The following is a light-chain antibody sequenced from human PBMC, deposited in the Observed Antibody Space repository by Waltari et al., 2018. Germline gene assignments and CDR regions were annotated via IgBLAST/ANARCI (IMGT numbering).Light chain of an antibody. CDR1: SGSLSSTSY. Sequence: QTVVTQEPSLSVSPGGTATLPCALSSGSLSSTSYASWYQQSPGRTPRTLVYKANIRSSGVPDRFSGSILGNKAALIITGAQADDESDYYCLLYMGSGIWVFGGGTKLTVL. V-gene: IGLV8-61*01. CDR2: KAN. CDR3: LLYMGSGIWV. J-gene: IGLJ3*02.